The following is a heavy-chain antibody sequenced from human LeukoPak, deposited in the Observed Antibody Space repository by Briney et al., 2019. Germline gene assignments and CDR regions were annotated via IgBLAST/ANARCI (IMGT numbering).Heavy chain of an antibody. J-gene: IGHJ4*02. CDR2: LTWNSGSI. D-gene: IGHD6-19*01. Sequence: GGSLRLSCAASGFTFEGYAMHWVRQAPGKGLEWVAGLTWNSGSIGYADSVKGRFTISRDNAKNSLYLQMNSLRAEDTALYYCAKDIRSSGWYIGLDYWGQGTLVTVSS. CDR1: GFTFEGYA. V-gene: IGHV3-9*01. CDR3: AKDIRSSGWYIGLDY.